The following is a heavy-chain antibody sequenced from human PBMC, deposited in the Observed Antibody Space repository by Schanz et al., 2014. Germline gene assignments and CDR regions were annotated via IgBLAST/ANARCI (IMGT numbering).Heavy chain of an antibody. V-gene: IGHV3-7*01. J-gene: IGHJ5*02. CDR1: GFTFSNYW. Sequence: EVQLVESGGGLVQPGGSLRLSCVASGFTFSNYWMTWVRQAPGKGLEWVANIKKDGSEKYYVDSVKGRFTISRDNAKNSLFLQMNSLRPEDTAVYCCARGRVLESWGQGTLVTVSS. CDR2: IKKDGSEK. D-gene: IGHD1-1*01. CDR3: ARGRVLES.